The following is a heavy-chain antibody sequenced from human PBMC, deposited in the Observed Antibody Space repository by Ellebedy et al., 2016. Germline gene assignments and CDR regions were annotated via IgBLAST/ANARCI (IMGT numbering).Heavy chain of an antibody. J-gene: IGHJ4*02. CDR2: IWSDGSNT. CDR1: GFSFSSHG. Sequence: GESLKISXAASGFSFSSHGMHWVRQAPGKGLEWVASIWSDGSNTYYPDSVKGRFTISRDSAKKELYLQMNSLRVDDTAVYYCARDRHDYGDLSEPHWGPGTLVIVSS. D-gene: IGHD4-17*01. V-gene: IGHV3-33*01. CDR3: ARDRHDYGDLSEPH.